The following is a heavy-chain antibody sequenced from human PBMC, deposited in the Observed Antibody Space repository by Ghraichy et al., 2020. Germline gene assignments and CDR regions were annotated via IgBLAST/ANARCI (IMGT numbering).Heavy chain of an antibody. D-gene: IGHD3-10*01. CDR3: VRADYSGSGLSWFDP. Sequence: GGSLRLSCAASGFSFSGYNWNWVRQPPGKGLEWVSSITGGSSYIDYPDRVRGRFTISRNNAENALVLQMNSLRVDDTAVYYCVRADYSGSGLSWFDPWGQGTLVTVSS. J-gene: IGHJ5*02. CDR1: GFSFSGYN. CDR2: ITGGSSYI. V-gene: IGHV3-21*01.